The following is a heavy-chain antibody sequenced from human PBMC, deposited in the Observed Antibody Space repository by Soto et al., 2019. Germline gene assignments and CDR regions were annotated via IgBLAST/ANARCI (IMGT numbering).Heavy chain of an antibody. CDR3: ARWDSGVNCISTTCYATFEY. CDR1: GGSISISNW. CDR2: IYHSGST. V-gene: IGHV4-4*02. D-gene: IGHD2-2*01. Sequence: SETLSLTCAVSGGSISISNWWSWVRQPPGKGLEWIGEIYHSGSTNYNPSLKSRVTISVDKSKNQFSLKLSSVTAADTAVYYCARWDSGVNCISTTCYATFEYWGQGIMVT. J-gene: IGHJ4*02.